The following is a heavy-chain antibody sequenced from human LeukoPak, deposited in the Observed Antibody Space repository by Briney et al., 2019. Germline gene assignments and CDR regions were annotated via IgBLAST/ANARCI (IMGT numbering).Heavy chain of an antibody. CDR1: GYTFTDYY. V-gene: IGHV1-2*06. CDR2: INPNSGGT. Sequence: ASVKVSCKASGYTFTDYYIHWVRQAPGQGLEWMGRINPNSGGTNYAQKFQGRVTLTRDTSISTAYIEMSGLTSDDAAVYFCARIGSNYNFDYWGQGTLVTVSS. CDR3: ARIGSNYNFDY. J-gene: IGHJ4*02. D-gene: IGHD5-24*01.